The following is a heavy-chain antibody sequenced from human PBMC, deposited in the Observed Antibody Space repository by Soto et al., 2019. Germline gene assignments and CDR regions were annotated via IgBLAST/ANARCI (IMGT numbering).Heavy chain of an antibody. V-gene: IGHV1-18*01. CDR2: INTYNGNT. CDR1: GYTFTRYG. J-gene: IGHJ6*02. CDR3: AGGGVRGVITRTRDYYGMDV. D-gene: IGHD3-10*01. Sequence: ASVKVSCKASGYTFTRYGIGWARQAPGQGLEWMGWINTYNGNTNYAQNVQGRVTLTTDTSTSTAYMELRSLRSNDTAIYYCAGGGVRGVITRTRDYYGMDVWGQGTTVTVSS.